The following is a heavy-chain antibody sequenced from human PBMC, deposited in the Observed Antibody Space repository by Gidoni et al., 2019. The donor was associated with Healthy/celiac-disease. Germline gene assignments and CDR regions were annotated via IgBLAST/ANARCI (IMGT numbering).Heavy chain of an antibody. CDR2: IIPIFGTA. CDR1: GGTFSSYA. CDR3: ARSKTTTVLRSYYYGMDV. J-gene: IGHJ6*02. D-gene: IGHD4-4*01. V-gene: IGHV1-69*01. Sequence: QVQLVQSGAEVKKPGSSVKVSCKASGGTFSSYAISWVRQAPGQGLEWMGGIIPIFGTANYAQKFQGRVTITADESTSTAYMELSSLRSEDTAVYYCARSKTTTVLRSYYYGMDVWGQGTTVTVSS.